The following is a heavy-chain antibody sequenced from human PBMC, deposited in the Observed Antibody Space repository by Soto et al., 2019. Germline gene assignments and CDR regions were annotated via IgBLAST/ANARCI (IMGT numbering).Heavy chain of an antibody. J-gene: IGHJ5*02. Sequence: QVQLVQSGAEVKKPGASVKVSCKASGYTFTGYYMHWVRQAPGQGLEWMGWINPNSGGTNYAQKFQGWVTMTRDTSISTGYMELSRLRSDDTAVYYCARDGGQQPPGGWFDPWGQGTLVTVSS. CDR2: INPNSGGT. CDR3: ARDGGQQPPGGWFDP. D-gene: IGHD6-13*01. V-gene: IGHV1-2*04. CDR1: GYTFTGYY.